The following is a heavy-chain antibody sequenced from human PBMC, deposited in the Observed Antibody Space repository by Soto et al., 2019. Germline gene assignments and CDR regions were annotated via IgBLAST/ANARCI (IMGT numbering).Heavy chain of an antibody. Sequence: SVKVSGSDSGYTFTGYYIHWARQAPGQGPEWMGWINPKGGDTNYAQKFQGRVTMTRDTSINTAYMEVSRLRSDDTAVYVCARDPLVLTSVVVALDAWCSGTKVPGSS. D-gene: IGHD2-21*01. V-gene: IGHV1-2*02. CDR1: GYTFTGYY. J-gene: IGHJ6*04. CDR3: ARDPLVLTSVVVALDA. CDR2: INPKGGDT.